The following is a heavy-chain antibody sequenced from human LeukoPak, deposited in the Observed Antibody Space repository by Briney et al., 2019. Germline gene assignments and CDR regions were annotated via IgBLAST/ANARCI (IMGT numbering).Heavy chain of an antibody. CDR1: GGSISSYY. CDR2: IYYSGST. D-gene: IGHD2-2*01. J-gene: IGHJ6*02. CDR3: ARKMSYCSSTSCYWDFAYYYGMDV. Sequence: SETLSLTCTVSGGSISSYYWSWIRQPPGKGLEWIGYIYYSGSTYYNPSLKSRVTISVDTSKNQFSLKLSSVTAADTAVYYCARKMSYCSSTSCYWDFAYYYGMDVWGQGTTVTVSS. V-gene: IGHV4-59*12.